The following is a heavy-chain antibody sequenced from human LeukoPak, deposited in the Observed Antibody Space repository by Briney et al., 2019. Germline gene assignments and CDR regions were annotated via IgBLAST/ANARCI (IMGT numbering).Heavy chain of an antibody. D-gene: IGHD5-24*01. Sequence: SQTLSLTCAISGDSVSSNSAAWNWIRQSPSRGLEWLGRTYYRSKWYNDYAVSVKSRITINPDTSKNQFSLQLNSVTPEDTAVYYCAREGMATTWGHDAFDIWGQGTMVTASS. CDR3: AREGMATTWGHDAFDI. CDR2: TYYRSKWYN. CDR1: GDSVSSNSAA. J-gene: IGHJ3*02. V-gene: IGHV6-1*01.